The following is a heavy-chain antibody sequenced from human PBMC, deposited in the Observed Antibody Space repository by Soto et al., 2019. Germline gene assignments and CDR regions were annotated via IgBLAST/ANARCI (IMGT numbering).Heavy chain of an antibody. Sequence: SVKVSCKASGYKFTTYFIHWGRQAPVQGLEWMGMIHPSGDTGYAQKFRGRVTMTIDTSTTTAYMELRNLTSEDTAVYFSVRGYCTTSPCSGDFQFWGQGTLVTVSS. V-gene: IGHV1-46*01. CDR3: VRGYCTTSPCSGDFQF. D-gene: IGHD2-15*01. CDR2: IHPSGDT. CDR1: GYKFTTYF. J-gene: IGHJ1*01.